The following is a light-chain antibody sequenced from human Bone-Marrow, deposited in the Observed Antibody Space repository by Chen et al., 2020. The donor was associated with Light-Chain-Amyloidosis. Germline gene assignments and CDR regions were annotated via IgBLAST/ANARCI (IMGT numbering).Light chain of an antibody. CDR1: QDIRNY. CDR2: DAS. Sequence: DIQMTQSPSSLSVSIGDRVTITCQASQDIRNYLNWYQQKPGKPPKLLIYDASNLQTGVPSTFSGSGSGTDFTFTINKLQPDDFATYFCQHYYGLPYTFGQGTKLEIK. V-gene: IGKV1-33*01. CDR3: QHYYGLPYT. J-gene: IGKJ2*01.